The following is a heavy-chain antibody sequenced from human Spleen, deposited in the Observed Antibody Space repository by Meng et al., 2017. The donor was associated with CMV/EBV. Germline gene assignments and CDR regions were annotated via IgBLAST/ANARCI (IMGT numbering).Heavy chain of an antibody. CDR3: AKVSSHLSSYDSSGYSYFDY. CDR1: GFSFSRYG. D-gene: IGHD3-22*01. J-gene: IGHJ4*02. CDR2: IRYDGSNT. Sequence: GESLKISCAASGFSFSRYGMHWVRQAPGKGLEWVAFIRYDGSNTDYVDSVKGRFSISRDNFKNTLYLQMSSLRAEDTALYYCAKVSSHLSSYDSSGYSYFDYWGQGTLVTVSS. V-gene: IGHV3-30*02.